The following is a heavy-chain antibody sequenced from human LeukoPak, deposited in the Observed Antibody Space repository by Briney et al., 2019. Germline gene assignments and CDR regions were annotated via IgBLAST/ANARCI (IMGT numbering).Heavy chain of an antibody. CDR2: INGDGGST. CDR1: GFTFSSYW. V-gene: IGHV3-74*01. D-gene: IGHD5-12*01. CDR3: ARAGDIVTTMGV. Sequence: GGSLRLSCAASGFTFSSYWMHWARQAPGKGLVWVSHINGDGGSTTYADSVKGRFTISRDNAKNTLYLQMSSLRAEDTAVYYCARAGDIVTTMGVWGQGTTVTVSS. J-gene: IGHJ6*02.